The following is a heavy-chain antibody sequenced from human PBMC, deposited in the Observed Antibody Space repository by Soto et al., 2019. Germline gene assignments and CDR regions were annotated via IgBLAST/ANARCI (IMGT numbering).Heavy chain of an antibody. Sequence: PSETLSLTCAVYCRSLSGYYWSWIRQPPGKGLEWIGEINHSGSTNYNPSLKSRVTISLDTSKNQFSLSLSSVTAADTAVYYCAREASGSYSQNYYYYMDVWGKGTTVTSP. CDR3: AREASGSYSQNYYYYMDV. V-gene: IGHV4-34*01. J-gene: IGHJ6*03. CDR1: CRSLSGYY. CDR2: INHSGST. D-gene: IGHD1-26*01.